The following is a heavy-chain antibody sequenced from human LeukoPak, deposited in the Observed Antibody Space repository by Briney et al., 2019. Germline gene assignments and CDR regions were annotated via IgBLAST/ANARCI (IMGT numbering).Heavy chain of an antibody. V-gene: IGHV4-38-2*02. D-gene: IGHD5-18*01. CDR3: ARVEAPPGYSYGRDYYYYYYMDV. CDR2: MYHSGST. Sequence: PSETLSLTCTVSGYSISSGYYWGWIRQPPGKGLEWIGSMYHSGSTYYNPSLKSRVTISVDTSKNQFSLKVSSVTAADTAVYYCARVEAPPGYSYGRDYYYYYYMDVWGKGTTVTVSS. CDR1: GYSISSGYY. J-gene: IGHJ6*03.